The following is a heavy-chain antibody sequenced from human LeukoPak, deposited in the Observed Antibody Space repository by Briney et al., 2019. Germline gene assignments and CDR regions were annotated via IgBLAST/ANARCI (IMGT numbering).Heavy chain of an antibody. CDR2: INHSGST. D-gene: IGHD3-9*01. CDR1: GWSFSGYD. CDR3: ARDGLLRYFDWLPPGNYYFDY. J-gene: IGHJ4*02. Sequence: SETLSLTCAVYGWSFSGYDWSWIRQPPGKGLEWIGEINHSGSTNYNPSLKSRVTISVDTSKNQFSLKLSSVTAADTAVYYCARDGLLRYFDWLPPGNYYFDYWGQGTLVTVSS. V-gene: IGHV4-34*01.